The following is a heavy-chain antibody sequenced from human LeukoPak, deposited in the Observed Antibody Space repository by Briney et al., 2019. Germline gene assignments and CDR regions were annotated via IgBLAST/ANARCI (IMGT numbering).Heavy chain of an antibody. J-gene: IGHJ3*02. D-gene: IGHD6-13*01. CDR3: ARPRLAAAGSAFDI. CDR1: GYSFTNFC. Sequence: GESLKISCQGYGYSFTNFCIGWVRQMPGKGLECMGIIYPADSNTIYNPSFQGQVTISADKSISTAYLQWSNLKASDTAIYYCARPRLAAAGSAFDIWGQGTMVTVSS. V-gene: IGHV5-51*01. CDR2: IYPADSNT.